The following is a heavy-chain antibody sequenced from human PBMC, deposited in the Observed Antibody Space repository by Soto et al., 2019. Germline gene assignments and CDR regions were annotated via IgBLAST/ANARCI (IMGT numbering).Heavy chain of an antibody. Sequence: QLQLQESGPGLVKPSETLSLTCTVSGGSISSSSYYWGWIRQPPGKGLEWIGSIYYSGSTYYNPSLKSRVTISVDTSKNQFSLKLSSVTAADTAVYYCARLVGWLFHPFDYWGQGTLVTVSS. CDR2: IYYSGST. CDR3: ARLVGWLFHPFDY. D-gene: IGHD3-3*01. CDR1: GGSISSSSYY. J-gene: IGHJ4*02. V-gene: IGHV4-39*01.